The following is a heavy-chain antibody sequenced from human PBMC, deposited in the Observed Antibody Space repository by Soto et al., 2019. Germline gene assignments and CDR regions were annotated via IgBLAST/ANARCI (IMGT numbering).Heavy chain of an antibody. V-gene: IGHV1-18*01. CDR2: ISAYNGNT. CDR3: SRYEMCIAAAGDAFDI. Sequence: ASVKVSCKASGYTFTSYGISWVRQAPGQGLEWMGWISAYNGNTKYAQKLQGRVTITTDTSTSTAYMELRSLRSDDTVLYCCSRYEMCIAAAGDAFDIWGQGTMVTVSS. J-gene: IGHJ3*02. D-gene: IGHD6-13*01. CDR1: GYTFTSYG.